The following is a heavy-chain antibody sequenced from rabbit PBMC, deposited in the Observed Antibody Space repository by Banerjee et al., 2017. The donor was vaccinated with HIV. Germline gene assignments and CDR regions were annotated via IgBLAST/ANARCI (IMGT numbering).Heavy chain of an antibody. CDR1: GFDFSGNYY. Sequence: QSLEESGGDLVKPEGSLTLTCTASGFDFSGNYYMCWVRQAPGKGLEWIACIYAGSSGSTYYASWANGRFTVSKTSSTTVTLQMTSLTAADTATYFCAKTYGTFGNGGGYFNLWGQGTLVTVS. CDR3: AKTYGTFGNGGGYFNL. V-gene: IGHV1S40*01. D-gene: IGHD6-1*01. J-gene: IGHJ4*01. CDR2: IYAGSSGST.